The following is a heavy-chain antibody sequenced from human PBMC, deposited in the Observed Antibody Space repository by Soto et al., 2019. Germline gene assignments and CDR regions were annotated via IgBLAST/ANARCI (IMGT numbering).Heavy chain of an antibody. CDR2: IYYSGST. CDR1: GGSISSSSYY. V-gene: IGHV4-39*01. J-gene: IGHJ4*02. D-gene: IGHD6-13*01. CDR3: ASFQLVQSLFDSYYFDY. Sequence: SETLSLTCTVSGGSISSSSYYWGWIRQPPGKGLEWIGSIYYSGSTYYNPSLKSRVTISVDTSKNQFSLKLSSVTAADTAVYYCASFQLVQSLFDSYYFDYWGQGTLVTVSS.